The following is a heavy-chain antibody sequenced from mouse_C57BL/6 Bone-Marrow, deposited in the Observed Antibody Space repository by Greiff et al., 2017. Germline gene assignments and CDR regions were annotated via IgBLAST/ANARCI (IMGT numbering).Heavy chain of an antibody. CDR3: ASHDGDYERFAF. V-gene: IGHV1-64*01. CDR2: LHPNSGST. J-gene: IGHJ3*01. CDR1: GYTFTSYW. D-gene: IGHD2-3*01. Sequence: VQLQQSGAELVKPGASVKLSCKASGYTFTSYWMHWVKQRPGQGLEWIGMLHPNSGSTNYNEKFKSKATLTVDKSSSTAYMQLSSLTSEDSAVYYCASHDGDYERFAFWGQGPLVTVSS.